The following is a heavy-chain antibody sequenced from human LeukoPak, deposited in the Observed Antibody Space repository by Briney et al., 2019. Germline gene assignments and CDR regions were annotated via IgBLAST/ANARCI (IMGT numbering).Heavy chain of an antibody. J-gene: IGHJ4*02. CDR1: GFTFSSYG. D-gene: IGHD3-10*01. V-gene: IGHV3-30*02. CDR3: ANEWLHISGTYKANN. CDR2: ILNDGTSK. Sequence: PGGSLRLSCAASGFTFSSYGMHWVRQAPGKGLEWVAFILNDGTSKYHADSVKGRFTVSRHNSKNTLYLQMNSLRTEDSAVYYCANEWLHISGTYKANNWGQGTLVTVSS.